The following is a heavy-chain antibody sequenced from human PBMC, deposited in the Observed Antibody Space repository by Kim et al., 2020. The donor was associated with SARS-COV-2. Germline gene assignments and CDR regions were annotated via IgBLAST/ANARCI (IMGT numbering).Heavy chain of an antibody. D-gene: IGHD3-22*01. CDR1: GGSISSYY. V-gene: IGHV4-59*08. CDR2: IYYSGST. J-gene: IGHJ5*02. Sequence: SETLSLTCTVSGGSISSYYWSWIRQPPGKGLEWIGYIYYSGSTNYNPSLKSRVTISVDTSKNQFSLKLSSVTAADTAVYYCARHGDYDSSGRWFDPWGQGTLVTVSS. CDR3: ARHGDYDSSGRWFDP.